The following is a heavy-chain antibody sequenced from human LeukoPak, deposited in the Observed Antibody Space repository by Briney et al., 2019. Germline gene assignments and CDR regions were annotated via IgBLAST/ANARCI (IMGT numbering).Heavy chain of an antibody. V-gene: IGHV3-23*01. D-gene: IGHD1-1*01. CDR2: ISGSGGST. J-gene: IGHJ5*02. CDR3: AKEGTTGTITGWFDP. CDR1: GFTFSSYG. Sequence: GGSLRLSCAASGFTFSSYGMSWVRKAPGKGLEWVSAISGSGGSTYYADSVKGRFTISRDNSKNTLYLQMNSLRAEDTAVYYCAKEGTTGTITGWFDPWGQGTLLTVSS.